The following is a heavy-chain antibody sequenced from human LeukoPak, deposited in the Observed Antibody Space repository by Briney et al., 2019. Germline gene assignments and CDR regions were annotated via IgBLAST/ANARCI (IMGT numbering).Heavy chain of an antibody. V-gene: IGHV4-39*07. D-gene: IGHD6-19*01. Sequence: SETLSLTCTVSGGSISSSGYYWSWIRQPPGKGLEWIGEINHSGSTNYNPSLKSRVTISVDTSKNQFSLKLSSVTAADTAVYYCARGGSGWWIYFWGQGTLVTVSS. CDR3: ARGGSGWWIYF. CDR1: GGSISSSGYY. CDR2: INHSGST. J-gene: IGHJ4*02.